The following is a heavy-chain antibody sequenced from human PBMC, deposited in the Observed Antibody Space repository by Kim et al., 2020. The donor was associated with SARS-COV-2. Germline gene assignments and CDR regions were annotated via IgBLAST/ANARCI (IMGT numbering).Heavy chain of an antibody. D-gene: IGHD5-12*01. CDR3: ARGGRRDGYNFVDAFDI. CDR1: GGTFSSYA. V-gene: IGHV1-69*13. Sequence: SVKVSCKASGGTFSSYAISWVRQAPGQGLEWMGGIIPIFGTANYAQKFQGRVTITADESTSTAYMELSSLRSEDTAVYYCARGGRRDGYNFVDAFDIWGQGTMVTVSS. J-gene: IGHJ3*02. CDR2: IIPIFGTA.